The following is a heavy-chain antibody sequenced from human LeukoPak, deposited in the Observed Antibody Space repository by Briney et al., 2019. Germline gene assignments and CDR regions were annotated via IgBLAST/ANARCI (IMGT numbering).Heavy chain of an antibody. D-gene: IGHD3-10*01. CDR2: ISSSSSYI. CDR1: GFTFSSYA. Sequence: GGSLRLSCAASGFTFSSYAMSWVRQAPGKGLEWVSSISSSSSYIYYADSVKGRFTNSRDNAKNSLYLQMNSLRAEDTAVYYCARDSDGSGSYYNNWFDPWGQGTLVTVSS. V-gene: IGHV3-21*01. J-gene: IGHJ5*02. CDR3: ARDSDGSGSYYNNWFDP.